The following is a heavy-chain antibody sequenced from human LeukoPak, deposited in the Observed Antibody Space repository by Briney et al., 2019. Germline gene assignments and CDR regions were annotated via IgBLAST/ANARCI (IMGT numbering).Heavy chain of an antibody. D-gene: IGHD5-12*01. Sequence: GGSLRLSCAASGFTFSSYGMHWVRQAPGKGLERVAVIWYDGSNKYYADSVKGRFTISIDNSKNTLYLQMNSLRAEDTAVYYCARDRGYSGYQMLDYWGQGTLVTVSS. V-gene: IGHV3-33*01. CDR1: GFTFSSYG. CDR2: IWYDGSNK. J-gene: IGHJ4*02. CDR3: ARDRGYSGYQMLDY.